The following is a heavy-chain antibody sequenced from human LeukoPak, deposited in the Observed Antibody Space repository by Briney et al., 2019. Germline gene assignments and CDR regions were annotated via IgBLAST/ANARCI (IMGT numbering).Heavy chain of an antibody. D-gene: IGHD1-26*01. Sequence: AGGSLRLSCAASGFTFRSYEMNWVRQAPGKGLEWVGRIRNKANSYTTEYAASVKGRFTISRDDSENSLYLQMNSLKTEDTAVYYCARSGSYAAFHIWGQGTMVTVSS. CDR3: ARSGSYAAFHI. J-gene: IGHJ3*02. CDR1: GFTFRSYE. V-gene: IGHV3-72*01. CDR2: IRNKANSYTT.